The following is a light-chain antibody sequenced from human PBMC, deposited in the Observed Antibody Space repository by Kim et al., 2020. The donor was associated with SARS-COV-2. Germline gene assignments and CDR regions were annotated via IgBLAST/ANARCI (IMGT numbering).Light chain of an antibody. Sequence: SYELTQPPSVSVSPGQTASITCSGDKLGDKYACWYQQKPGQSPVLVIYRDSKRPSGIPERFSGSNSGNTATLTISGTQAMAEADYYCQAWDSSTSWVFGG. CDR1: KLGDKY. V-gene: IGLV3-1*01. CDR2: RDS. CDR3: QAWDSSTSWV. J-gene: IGLJ3*02.